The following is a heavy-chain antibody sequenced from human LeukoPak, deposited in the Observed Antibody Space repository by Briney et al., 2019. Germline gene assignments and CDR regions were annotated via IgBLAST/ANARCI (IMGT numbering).Heavy chain of an antibody. J-gene: IGHJ3*02. CDR1: GFNFGDYA. V-gene: IGHV3-20*04. D-gene: IGHD3-10*01. CDR3: AREKPSRGVISRGAFDI. Sequence: PGRSPRLSCTTSGFNFGDYAMSWVRQAPGKGLEWVSGINWNGGSTGYADSVKGRFTISRDNAKNSLYLQVNSLRAEDTALYYCAREKPSRGVISRGAFDIWGQGTMVTVSS. CDR2: INWNGGST.